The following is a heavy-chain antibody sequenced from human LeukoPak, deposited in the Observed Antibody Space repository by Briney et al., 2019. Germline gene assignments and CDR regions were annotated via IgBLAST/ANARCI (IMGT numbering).Heavy chain of an antibody. V-gene: IGHV3-21*01. D-gene: IGHD2-15*01. J-gene: IGHJ4*02. CDR3: AREDCSGGSCYIFDY. Sequence: GGSLRLSCAASGFTFNKYTMNWVRQAPGKGLEWVSSISTSSSYIYYADSVKGRFTISRDNAKNSLYLQMNSLRAEDTAVYYCAREDCSGGSCYIFDYWGQGTLVTVSS. CDR2: ISTSSSYI. CDR1: GFTFNKYT.